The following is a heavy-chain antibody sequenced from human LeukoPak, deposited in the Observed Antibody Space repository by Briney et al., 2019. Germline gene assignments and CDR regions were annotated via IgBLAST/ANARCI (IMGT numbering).Heavy chain of an antibody. D-gene: IGHD3-16*02. V-gene: IGHV3-23*01. Sequence: GGSLRLSCAVSGFTFGTYAMSWVRQAPGKGLEWVSGISGNCAHTYYADSVKGRFTISRDESKNTLYLQMRSLRAEDTAIYYCAKERLGDLSPEDHWGQGTQVIVSS. CDR1: GFTFGTYA. CDR3: AKERLGDLSPEDH. J-gene: IGHJ4*02. CDR2: ISGNCAHT.